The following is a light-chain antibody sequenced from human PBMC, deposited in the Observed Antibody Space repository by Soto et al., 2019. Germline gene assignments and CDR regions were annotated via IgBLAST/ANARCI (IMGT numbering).Light chain of an antibody. V-gene: IGKV1-39*01. J-gene: IGKJ3*01. CDR1: QSISSY. CDR3: QQSYSTPFT. CDR2: AAS. Sequence: DIQMTQSPSSLSASVGDRVTITCRASQSISSYLNWYQQKPGKAPKLLIYAASSLQSGVPSRFSGSGSGTDFTLTISRLQPEDFATYYCQQSYSTPFTFGPGTKVDIK.